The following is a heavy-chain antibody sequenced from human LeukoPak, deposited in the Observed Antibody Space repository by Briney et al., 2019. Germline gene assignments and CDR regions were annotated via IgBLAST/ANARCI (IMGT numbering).Heavy chain of an antibody. V-gene: IGHV4-39*01. CDR1: GGSISSSSYY. CDR2: IYYSGST. Sequence: SETLSLTCTVSGGSISSSSYYWGWIRQPPGKGLEWIGSIYYSGSTYYNPPLKSRVTISVDTSKNQFSLKLISVTAADTAVYYCARQLGYCSSTSCYADKVDYWGQGTLVTVSS. D-gene: IGHD2-2*01. J-gene: IGHJ4*02. CDR3: ARQLGYCSSTSCYADKVDY.